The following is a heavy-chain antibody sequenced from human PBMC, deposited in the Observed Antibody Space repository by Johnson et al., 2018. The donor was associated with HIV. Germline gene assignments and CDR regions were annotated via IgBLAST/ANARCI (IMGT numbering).Heavy chain of an antibody. CDR2: ISYDGSNK. Sequence: QVPLVESGGGVVQPGRSLRLSCAASGFTFSSYAMHWVRQAPGKGLEWVAVISYDGSNKYYSDSVKGRFTISKDNSKNTLYLQMNSLRAEDTAVYYCARGGLTYYYDSSGYPDAFDIWGQGTMVTVSS. CDR1: GFTFSSYA. D-gene: IGHD3-22*01. CDR3: ARGGLTYYYDSSGYPDAFDI. J-gene: IGHJ3*02. V-gene: IGHV3-30-3*01.